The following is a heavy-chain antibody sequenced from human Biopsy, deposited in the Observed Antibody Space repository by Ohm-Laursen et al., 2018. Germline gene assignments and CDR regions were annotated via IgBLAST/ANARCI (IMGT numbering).Heavy chain of an antibody. V-gene: IGHV3-30*18. J-gene: IGHJ6*02. CDR1: GFTFSNYG. Sequence: SLRLSCAASGFTFSNYGIHWVRQAPGKGLEWVALISHGGNDDYYADSVEGRFTVSRDNSKNTVVLQMNSLRPEDTALYYCAKDPWERNFHHGGGVDLWGQGTTVTVSS. D-gene: IGHD3-16*01. CDR2: ISHGGNDD. CDR3: AKDPWERNFHHGGGVDL.